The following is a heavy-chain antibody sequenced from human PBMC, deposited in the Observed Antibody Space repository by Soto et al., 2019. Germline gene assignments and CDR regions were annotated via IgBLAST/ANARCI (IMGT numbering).Heavy chain of an antibody. CDR3: ANLLHNTYCNVMDV. J-gene: IGHJ6*02. CDR1: GFTFSNSG. V-gene: IGHV3-23*01. D-gene: IGHD1-1*01. CDR2: IGPSGNK. Sequence: EVQLLESGGDLVQPGGSLRLVCAASGFTFSNSGMRWVRQAPGQGLEWVSSIGPSGNKYYSDAVKGRFTISRDITKNTLFLQMDSLRAEDTATYYCANLLHNTYCNVMDVWGQGTTVTVSS.